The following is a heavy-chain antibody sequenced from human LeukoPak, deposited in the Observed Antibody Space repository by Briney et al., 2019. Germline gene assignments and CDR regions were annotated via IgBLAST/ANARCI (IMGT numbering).Heavy chain of an antibody. CDR1: GFTFSNYG. CDR2: ISYDGNNK. CDR3: ASSRYKISDY. Sequence: QTGGSLRLSCAASGFTFSNYGIHWVRQAPGKGLEWVAVISYDGNNKYYADSVKGRFTISRDNSKNTLFLQMNSLRAADTAVYYCASSRYKISDYWGQGTLVTVSS. J-gene: IGHJ4*02. V-gene: IGHV3-30*03. D-gene: IGHD5-24*01.